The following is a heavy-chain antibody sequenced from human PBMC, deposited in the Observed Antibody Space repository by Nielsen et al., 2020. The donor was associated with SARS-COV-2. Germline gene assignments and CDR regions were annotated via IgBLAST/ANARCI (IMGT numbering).Heavy chain of an antibody. CDR2: ISSSSTYT. V-gene: IGHV3-11*06. J-gene: IGHJ4*02. D-gene: IGHD6-13*01. Sequence: GGSLRLSCAASGFTFSDYYMNWIRQAPGKGLEWVSYISSSSTYTKYADSVKGRFTISRDNAKNSLYLQMNSLRAEDTAVYYCARDPIAAAATADYWGQGTLVTVSS. CDR1: GFTFSDYY. CDR3: ARDPIAAAATADY.